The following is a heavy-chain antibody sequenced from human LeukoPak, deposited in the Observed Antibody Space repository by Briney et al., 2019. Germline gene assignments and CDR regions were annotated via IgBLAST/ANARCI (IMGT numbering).Heavy chain of an antibody. CDR3: ARADPGYSYGYYFDY. V-gene: IGHV4-59*12. CDR1: GXSXSSYX. CDR2: IYYSGST. Sequence: SGXSXSSYXXXXXRXPPGXXXEWXGXIYYSGSTYYNPSLKSRVTISVDTSKNQFSLKLSSVTAADTAVYYCARADPGYSYGYYFDYWGQGTLVTVSS. J-gene: IGHJ4*02. D-gene: IGHD5-18*01.